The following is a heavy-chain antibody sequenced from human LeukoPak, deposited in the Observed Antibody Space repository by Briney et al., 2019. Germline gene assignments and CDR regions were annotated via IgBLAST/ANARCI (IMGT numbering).Heavy chain of an antibody. CDR1: GFTFDDYA. J-gene: IGHJ3*02. Sequence: PGRSLRLSCAASGFTFDDYAMHWVRQAPGKGLEWVSGITWNSDTIDYADSVKGRFTISRDNAKNSLYLQMNSLRAEDTALYYCAKDTTYYYDSSSYDGFDIWGQGTMVTVSS. CDR3: AKDTTYYYDSSSYDGFDI. CDR2: ITWNSDTI. D-gene: IGHD3-22*01. V-gene: IGHV3-9*01.